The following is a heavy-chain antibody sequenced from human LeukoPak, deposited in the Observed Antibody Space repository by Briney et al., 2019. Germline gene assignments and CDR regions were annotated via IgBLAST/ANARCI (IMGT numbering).Heavy chain of an antibody. CDR1: GYTFPSYF. V-gene: IGHV1-46*01. CDR3: ARVPVTRLYYFDY. D-gene: IGHD3-3*01. Sequence: ASVKVSCKASGYTFPSYFMHWVRQAPGQGLEWMGIINPTGGSTSYAQKFQGRVTMTRDTSTSTVYMELSSLRSEDTAVYYCARVPVTRLYYFDYWGQGTLVTVSS. J-gene: IGHJ4*02. CDR2: INPTGGST.